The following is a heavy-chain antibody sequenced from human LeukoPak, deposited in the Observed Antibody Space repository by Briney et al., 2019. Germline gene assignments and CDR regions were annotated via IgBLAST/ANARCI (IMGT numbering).Heavy chain of an antibody. V-gene: IGHV3-11*04. J-gene: IGHJ6*03. CDR1: GFTFSDYY. CDR3: ARDLPESSLLRFGELFPSRYYYYYMDV. Sequence: PGGSLRLSCAASGFTFSDYYMSWIRQAPGKGLEWVSYISSSGSTIYYADSVKGRFTISRDNAKNSLYLQMNSLRAEDTAVYYCARDLPESSLLRFGELFPSRYYYYYMDVWGKGTTVTVSS. D-gene: IGHD3-10*01. CDR2: ISSSGSTI.